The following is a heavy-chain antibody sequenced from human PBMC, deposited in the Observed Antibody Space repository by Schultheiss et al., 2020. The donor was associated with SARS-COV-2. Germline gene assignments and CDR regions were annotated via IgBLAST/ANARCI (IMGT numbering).Heavy chain of an antibody. CDR3: ARGISPNDAFDI. CDR2: IYYSGST. V-gene: IGHV4-31*03. D-gene: IGHD2/OR15-2a*01. Sequence: LRLSCTVSGGSISSGGYYWSWIRQHPGKGLEWIGYIYYSGSTYYNPSLKSRVLIFVDMSKNQFALKLSSVTAADTAVYYCARGISPNDAFDIWGQGTMVTVSS. J-gene: IGHJ3*02. CDR1: GGSISSGGYY.